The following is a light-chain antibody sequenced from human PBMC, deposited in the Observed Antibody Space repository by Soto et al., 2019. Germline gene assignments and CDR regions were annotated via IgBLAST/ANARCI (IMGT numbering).Light chain of an antibody. CDR2: GAS. Sequence: SLSPSSLSASVRDRVAITCRESQAISSNLAWYHQQPGQAPRLLLYGASTRATGIPARFSGSGSGTEFTLTISSLQSEDFAVYYCQQYNNWPPVTFGQGTKVDIK. CDR1: QAISSN. V-gene: IGKV3-15*01. J-gene: IGKJ1*01. CDR3: QQYNNWPPVT.